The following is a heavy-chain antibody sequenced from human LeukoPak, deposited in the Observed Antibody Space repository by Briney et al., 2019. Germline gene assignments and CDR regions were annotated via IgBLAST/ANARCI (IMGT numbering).Heavy chain of an antibody. CDR2: VNHDGST. CDR1: GGSFSGYY. V-gene: IGHV4-34*01. Sequence: PSETLSLTCAVYGGSFSGYYWSWIRQPPGKGLEWIGEVNHDGSTNYNPSLKSRVIISVDTSKNQFSLKLTSVTAADTAVYYCARENVGSWQTLDYWDQGTLITVSS. CDR3: ARENVGSWQTLDY. J-gene: IGHJ4*02. D-gene: IGHD1-1*01.